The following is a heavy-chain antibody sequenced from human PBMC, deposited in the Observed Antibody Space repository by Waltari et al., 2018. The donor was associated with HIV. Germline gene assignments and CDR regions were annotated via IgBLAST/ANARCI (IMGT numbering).Heavy chain of an antibody. Sequence: QSTLKESGPTVVKPKQTLTLTCTFSGFSLSVAAVGVGWVRQPPGKPLEWLALIYWDGDNRYSPSLERRLSIAKDTASSQVVLTLTNLDPGDTASYFCARTLTTMVRGANWYFDLWGRGTLVTVSS. V-gene: IGHV2-5*02. CDR3: ARTLTTMVRGANWYFDL. CDR1: GFSLSVAAVG. CDR2: IYWDGDN. D-gene: IGHD3-10*01. J-gene: IGHJ2*01.